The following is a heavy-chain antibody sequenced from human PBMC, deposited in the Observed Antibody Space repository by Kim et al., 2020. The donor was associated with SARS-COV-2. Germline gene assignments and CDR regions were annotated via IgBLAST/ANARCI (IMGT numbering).Heavy chain of an antibody. CDR3: ARIYDPYFDLDV. J-gene: IGHJ6*04. V-gene: IGHV4-39*01. D-gene: IGHD3-9*01. Sequence: YYNPSLKRRVTISADTSKNEVSLSLTSVTAADTAVYYCARIYDPYFDLDVWDKGTSVTVSS.